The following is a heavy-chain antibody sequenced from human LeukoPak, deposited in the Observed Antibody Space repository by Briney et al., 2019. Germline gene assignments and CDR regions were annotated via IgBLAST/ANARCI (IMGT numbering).Heavy chain of an antibody. Sequence: SDTLSLTCAVSGYSLSRGYYWNWIRRFPGKGLECIGSISHSGSTSYNPSLKRRLIISLETSQNQFSPSLISVTAPDSALFFCARGEGGEFDYWGQGRLVIVSS. D-gene: IGHD3-10*01. V-gene: IGHV4-38-2*01. CDR2: ISHSGST. J-gene: IGHJ4*02. CDR3: ARGEGGEFDY. CDR1: GYSLSRGYY.